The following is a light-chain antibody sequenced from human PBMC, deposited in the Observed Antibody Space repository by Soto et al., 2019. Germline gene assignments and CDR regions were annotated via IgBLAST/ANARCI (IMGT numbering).Light chain of an antibody. Sequence: QSVLTQPPSVSGAPGQRVTISCTGSSSNIGAGYDVHGYQQLPGTAPKLLIYGNSNRPSGVPDRFSGSKSGTSASLAITGLQAEDEADYYCQSYDSSLGGAVFGGGTQLTVL. CDR3: QSYDSSLGGAV. CDR1: SSNIGAGYD. J-gene: IGLJ7*01. CDR2: GNS. V-gene: IGLV1-40*01.